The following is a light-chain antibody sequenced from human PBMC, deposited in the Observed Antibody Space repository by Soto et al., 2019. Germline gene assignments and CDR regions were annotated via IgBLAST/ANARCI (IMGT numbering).Light chain of an antibody. CDR3: QQYVTSPRT. Sequence: ELVLTQSPGTLSLSPGERATLSCRASQSVSSSYLALYQQKPGQAPRLLIYGASSRATGIPDRFSGSGSGTDFTLTISRLEPEDFAVYYCQQYVTSPRTFGQGTKVDI. CDR2: GAS. V-gene: IGKV3-20*01. J-gene: IGKJ1*01. CDR1: QSVSSSY.